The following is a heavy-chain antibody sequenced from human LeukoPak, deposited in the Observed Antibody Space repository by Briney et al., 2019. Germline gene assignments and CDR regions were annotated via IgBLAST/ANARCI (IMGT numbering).Heavy chain of an antibody. Sequence: GGSLRLSCAASGFTFSSYAMNWVRQAPGKGLEWVSSISYSSKFIYYADSVKGRFTISRDNSKNTLYPQMGSLRAEDMAVYYCARGTHYYGSGSYYNEPLDYWGQGTLVTVSS. J-gene: IGHJ4*02. CDR3: ARGTHYYGSGSYYNEPLDY. V-gene: IGHV3-21*01. CDR1: GFTFSSYA. CDR2: ISYSSKFI. D-gene: IGHD3-10*01.